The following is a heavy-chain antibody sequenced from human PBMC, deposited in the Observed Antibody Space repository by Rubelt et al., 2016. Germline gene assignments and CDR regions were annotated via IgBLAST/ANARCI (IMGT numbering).Heavy chain of an antibody. D-gene: IGHD4-17*01. CDR2: ISSSSSTI. Sequence: QVQLQQWGAGLLKPSETLSLTCAVYGGSFSGYYWSWIRQPPGKGLEWVSYISSSSSTIYYADSVKGRFTSCRDNAKNSLYLQMNSLRSEATAVYYCARDPPRGAYGDYVVFWGQGTLVTVSA. V-gene: IGHV3-11*04. CDR1: GGSFSGYY. J-gene: IGHJ4*02. CDR3: ARDPPRGAYGDYVVF.